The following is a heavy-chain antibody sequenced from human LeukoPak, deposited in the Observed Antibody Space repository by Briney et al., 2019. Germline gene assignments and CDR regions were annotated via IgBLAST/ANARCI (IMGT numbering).Heavy chain of an antibody. CDR2: IRSKANSYAT. CDR3: TRCHGGYDRDDAFDI. CDR1: GFTFSGSA. V-gene: IGHV3-73*01. D-gene: IGHD5-12*01. J-gene: IGHJ3*02. Sequence: GGSLRLSCAASGFTFSGSAMHWVRQASGKGLEWVGRIRSKANSYATAYAASVKGRFTISRDDSKDTAYLQMNSLKTEDTAVYYCTRCHGGYDRDDAFDIWGRGTMVTVSS.